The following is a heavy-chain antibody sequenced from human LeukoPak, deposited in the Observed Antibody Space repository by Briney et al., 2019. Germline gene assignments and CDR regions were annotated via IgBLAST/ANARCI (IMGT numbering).Heavy chain of an antibody. D-gene: IGHD1-26*01. V-gene: IGHV5-51*01. CDR1: GYSFTSYW. CDR3: TRQVYGSTSGGWFDP. J-gene: IGHJ5*02. Sequence: GESLQISCQGSGYSFTSYWIGWVRQMPGKGLEWMGIIYPGNSDTRYSPSFQGQVTISADKSISTAYLQWSSLRASDTAMYYCTRQVYGSTSGGWFDPWGQGTLVTVSS. CDR2: IYPGNSDT.